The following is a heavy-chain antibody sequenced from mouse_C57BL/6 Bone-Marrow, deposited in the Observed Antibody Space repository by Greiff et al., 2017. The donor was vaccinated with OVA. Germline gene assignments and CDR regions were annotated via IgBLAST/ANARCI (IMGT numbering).Heavy chain of an antibody. J-gene: IGHJ1*03. CDR3: ARGWWDV. V-gene: IGHV1-26*01. D-gene: IGHD1-1*02. Sequence: EVQLQQSGPELVKPGASVKISCKASGYTFTDYYMNWVKQSHGKSLEWIGDINPNNGGTSYNQKFKGKATLTVDKSSSTAYMELRSLTSEDSAVYYCARGWWDVWGTGTTVTVSS. CDR2: INPNNGGT. CDR1: GYTFTDYY.